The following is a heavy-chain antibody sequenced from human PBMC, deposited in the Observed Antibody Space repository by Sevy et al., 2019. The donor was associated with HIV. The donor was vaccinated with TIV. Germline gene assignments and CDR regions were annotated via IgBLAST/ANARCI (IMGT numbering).Heavy chain of an antibody. V-gene: IGHV4-59*01. CDR1: GASIRSYS. D-gene: IGHD2-15*01. CDR3: ARLECSGEDNCYNH. Sequence: SETLSLTCNVSGASIRSYSWTWIRQPPGKGLEWIGNIFYRGTTDYNPSLKSRVTISVDTSQNQVSLWVNSVTASATAVYFCARLECSGEDNCYNHWGQGTPVTVSS. J-gene: IGHJ5*02. CDR2: IFYRGTT.